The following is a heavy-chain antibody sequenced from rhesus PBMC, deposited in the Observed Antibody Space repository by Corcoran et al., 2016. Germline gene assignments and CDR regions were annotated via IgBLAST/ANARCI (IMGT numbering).Heavy chain of an antibody. Sequence: QVQLQESGPGLVKPSETLSLTCAVSGYSISSTYWRWLLQPPGPGLELIGYIYGSSGSTYYNPSLKSRVTISTDTAKNQFSLKMSAVTAADTAGYYCARGRHSEYFDFWGQGARVTVSS. CDR1: GYSISSTY. CDR3: ARGRHSEYFDF. J-gene: IGHJ1*01. CDR2: IYGSSGST. V-gene: IGHV4-147*01.